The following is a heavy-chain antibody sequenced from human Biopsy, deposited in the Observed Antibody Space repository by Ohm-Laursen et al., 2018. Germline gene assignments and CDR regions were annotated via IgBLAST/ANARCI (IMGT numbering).Heavy chain of an antibody. V-gene: IGHV6-1*01. CDR3: ARSGSDSLNYYFDF. D-gene: IGHD2-21*02. J-gene: IGHJ4*02. CDR1: GDSVSSNRAA. Sequence: QTLSLTCAISGDSVSSNRAAWNWIRQSPSRGLEWLGRIFFRAKWYTDFAVSVKSRITLTPDPSTNQFSLQLNSVTPDDTAVYYCARSGSDSLNYYFDFWGQGALVTVSS. CDR2: IFFRAKWYT.